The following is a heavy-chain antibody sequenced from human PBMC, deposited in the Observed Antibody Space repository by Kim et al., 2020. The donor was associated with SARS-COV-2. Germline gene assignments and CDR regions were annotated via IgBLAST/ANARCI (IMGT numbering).Heavy chain of an antibody. CDR3: ARDRPDGENEVAFDY. D-gene: IGHD1-1*01. Sequence: ASVKVSCKTSGYSFSDYSIHWVRQAPGQGLQWMGWFNPKRGGGNHAQIFRGRVTMTIDTSINTAYMEMSRLTSDDTAVYFCARDRPDGENEVAFDYWGPGTLVTVSS. CDR1: GYSFSDYS. V-gene: IGHV1-2*02. CDR2: FNPKRGGG. J-gene: IGHJ4*02.